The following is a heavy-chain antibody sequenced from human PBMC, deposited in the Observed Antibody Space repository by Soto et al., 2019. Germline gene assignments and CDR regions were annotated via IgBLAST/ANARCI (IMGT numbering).Heavy chain of an antibody. V-gene: IGHV4-31*03. J-gene: IGHJ4*02. CDR2: IFYSGSF. CDR1: GASISSGGSY. Sequence: QVQLQESGPGLVKPSQTLSLTCTVSGASISSGGSYWSWIRQRPGKGLEWIGYIFYSGSFYYTPSLQGRVMISPDTSKNHFSLRLTSVTAADTAVYYCARAPEAPPIFGVVRPYFFDYWGQGTLVTVSS. CDR3: ARAPEAPPIFGVVRPYFFDY. D-gene: IGHD3-3*01.